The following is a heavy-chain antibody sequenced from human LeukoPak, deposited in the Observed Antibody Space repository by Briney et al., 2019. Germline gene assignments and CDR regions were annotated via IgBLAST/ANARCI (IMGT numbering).Heavy chain of an antibody. CDR2: IYTSGST. CDR1: GGSISSGSYY. D-gene: IGHD5-18*01. CDR3: ARDGIQLWSPYFDY. V-gene: IGHV4-61*02. J-gene: IGHJ4*02. Sequence: TPSQTLSLTCTVSGGSISSGSYYWSWIRQPAGKGLEWIGRIYTSGSTNYNPSLKSRVTISVDTPKNQFSLKLSSVTAADTAVYYCARDGIQLWSPYFDYWGQGTLVTVSS.